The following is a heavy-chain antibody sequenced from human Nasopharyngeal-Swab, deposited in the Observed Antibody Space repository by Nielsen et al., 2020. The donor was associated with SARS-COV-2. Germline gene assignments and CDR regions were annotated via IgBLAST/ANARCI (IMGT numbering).Heavy chain of an antibody. D-gene: IGHD3-3*01. CDR1: GFTFNNYN. V-gene: IGHV3-21*01. CDR2: ISSSSSYI. Sequence: GESLKISCAASGFTFNNYNFNWVRQAPGKGLEWVSSISSSSSYIYYADSVKGRFTISRDNAKKSLYLQMNSLRAEDTAVYYCARDGLDYDFWSAYFMDVWGQGTTVTVSS. CDR3: ARDGLDYDFWSAYFMDV. J-gene: IGHJ6*02.